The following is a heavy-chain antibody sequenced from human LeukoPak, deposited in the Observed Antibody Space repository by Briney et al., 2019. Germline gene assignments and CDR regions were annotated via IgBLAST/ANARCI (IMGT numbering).Heavy chain of an antibody. CDR1: GFTFNSYA. D-gene: IGHD5-12*01. J-gene: IGHJ4*02. CDR3: AKRAGYHSNYFDE. CDR2: ISGSGSST. Sequence: GGAMRLSCAASGFTFNSYAMSWVRQAPGRRQEWVSAISGSGSSTYYADSVKGRFTISSDNSRNTLSLQMNSLRAQDTVAHYGAKRAGYHSNYFDEGGQGSLVTVSS. V-gene: IGHV3-23*01.